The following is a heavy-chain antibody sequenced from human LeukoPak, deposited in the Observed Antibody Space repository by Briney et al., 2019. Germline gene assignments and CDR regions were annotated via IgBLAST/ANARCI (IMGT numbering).Heavy chain of an antibody. D-gene: IGHD3-22*01. Sequence: PSETLSLTCAVSAGSINSGDYYWSWIRQPAGKGLEWIGRIYSPGTNYNYNPSLNSRVTIAIDTSKNPFSLKLTSVTAADTAVYYCARGIGTSYDSSRDAFDIWGQGTMVTVSS. V-gene: IGHV4-61*02. J-gene: IGHJ3*02. CDR3: ARGIGTSYDSSRDAFDI. CDR2: IYSPGT. CDR1: AGSINSGDYY.